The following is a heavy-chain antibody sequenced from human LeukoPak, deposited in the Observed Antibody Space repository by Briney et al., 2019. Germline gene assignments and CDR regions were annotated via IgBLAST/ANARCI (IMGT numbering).Heavy chain of an antibody. CDR1: GFNVSTNY. Sequence: PGGSLRLSCAASGFNVSTNYLSWVRKAPGKGLEWVSVMYRSGSTYYADSVEGRFTISRHNSKNTVYLLMNSLRVEDTAVYYCARDAGHSSSSPLDVWGQGTTVTVSS. V-gene: IGHV3-53*04. CDR3: ARDAGHSSSSPLDV. D-gene: IGHD6-6*01. J-gene: IGHJ6*02. CDR2: MYRSGST.